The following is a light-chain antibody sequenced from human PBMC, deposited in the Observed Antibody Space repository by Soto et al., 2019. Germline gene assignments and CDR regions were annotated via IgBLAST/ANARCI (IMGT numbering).Light chain of an antibody. V-gene: IGLV1-51*01. CDR1: TSNIGNKD. CDR3: GTWDSGLSVVV. Sequence: QSVLTQPPSVSAAPGQKVTISCSGSTSNIGNKDVSWYQQFPGTAPKLLIYDNNRRPSGIPDRFSASKSGTLATLAITGLQTGDEADYYCGTWDSGLSVVVFGGGTKLTVL. CDR2: DNN. J-gene: IGLJ2*01.